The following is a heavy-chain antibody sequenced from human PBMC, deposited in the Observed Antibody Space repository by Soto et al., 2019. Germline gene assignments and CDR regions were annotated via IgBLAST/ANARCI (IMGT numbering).Heavy chain of an antibody. D-gene: IGHD5-12*01. CDR2: ISGSGGST. J-gene: IGHJ4*02. Sequence: GGSLRLSCAASGFTFSSYAMSWVRQAPGKGLEWVSAISGSGGSTYYADSVKGRFTISRDNSKNTLYLQMNSLRAEDTAVYYCANLWVEMATIPPAYFDYWGQGTLVTVSS. CDR1: GFTFSSYA. CDR3: ANLWVEMATIPPAYFDY. V-gene: IGHV3-23*01.